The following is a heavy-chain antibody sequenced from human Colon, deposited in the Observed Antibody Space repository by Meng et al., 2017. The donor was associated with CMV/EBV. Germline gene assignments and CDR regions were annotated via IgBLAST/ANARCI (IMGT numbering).Heavy chain of an antibody. CDR2: INSDNGDT. CDR3: ARGVYCSSSSCISWFDR. D-gene: IGHD2-2*01. CDR1: GYAFTGYY. V-gene: IGHV1-2*02. J-gene: IGHJ5*02. Sequence: ASVKVSCKSSGYAFTGYYIQWVRQAPGQGLEWMGWINSDNGDTKYAQKFQGRVTMTRDTSINTAFVELSSLRSDDTAVYYCARGVYCSSSSCISWFDRWGQGTLVTVS.